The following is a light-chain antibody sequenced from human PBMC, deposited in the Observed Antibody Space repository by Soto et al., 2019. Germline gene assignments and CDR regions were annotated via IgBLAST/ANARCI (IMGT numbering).Light chain of an antibody. CDR2: AAS. V-gene: IGKV3-20*01. CDR1: QSVTSRS. J-gene: IGKJ5*01. CDR3: QQYGSSPFT. Sequence: IVLTQSPGTLSLSPGERATLSCRASQSVTSRSLAWYQQKPGQAPRLLIYAASSRATGIPDRFSGGGSGTDFTLTISRLEPEDFAVYYCQQYGSSPFTFGQGTRLEIK.